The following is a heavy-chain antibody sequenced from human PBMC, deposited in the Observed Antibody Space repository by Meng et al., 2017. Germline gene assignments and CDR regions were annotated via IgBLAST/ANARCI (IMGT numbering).Heavy chain of an antibody. CDR2: ISSSSSYI. CDR3: ARGSGYYDAFDI. Sequence: GGSLRLSCAASGFTFSSYSMNWVRQAPGKGREWVSSISSSSSYIYYADSVKGRFTISRDNAKNSLYLQMNSLRAEDTAVYYCARGSGYYDAFDIWGQGTMVTVSS. CDR1: GFTFSSYS. D-gene: IGHD3-9*01. J-gene: IGHJ3*02. V-gene: IGHV3-21*01.